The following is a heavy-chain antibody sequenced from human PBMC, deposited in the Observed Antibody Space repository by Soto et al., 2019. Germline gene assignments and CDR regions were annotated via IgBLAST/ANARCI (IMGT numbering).Heavy chain of an antibody. CDR1: GYSFSSYW. D-gene: IGHD3-9*01. Sequence: GESLKISCKSSGYSFSSYWITWVRLMPGKGLEWMGSIYPDDSDTKYSPSFQGQVTISADKSISAAYLQWSSLKASDTAIYYCARNSLTGYYNYYYSMDVWGQGTTVTVSS. CDR2: IYPDDSDT. V-gene: IGHV5-51*01. CDR3: ARNSLTGYYNYYYSMDV. J-gene: IGHJ6*02.